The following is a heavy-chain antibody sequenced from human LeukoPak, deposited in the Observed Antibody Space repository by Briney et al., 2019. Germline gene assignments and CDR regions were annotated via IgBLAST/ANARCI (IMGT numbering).Heavy chain of an antibody. CDR3: AKDSHYYGMDV. J-gene: IGHJ6*02. Sequence: GGSLRLSCAASGFTFDDYAMHWVRQAPGKGLEWVSGISWNSGSIAYADSVEGRFTISRDNAKNSLHLQMNSLRAEDTALYYCAKDSHYYGMDVWGQGTTVTVS. CDR1: GFTFDDYA. V-gene: IGHV3-9*01. CDR2: ISWNSGSI.